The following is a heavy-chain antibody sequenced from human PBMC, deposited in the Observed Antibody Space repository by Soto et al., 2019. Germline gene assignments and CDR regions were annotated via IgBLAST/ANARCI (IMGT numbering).Heavy chain of an antibody. V-gene: IGHV3-74*01. CDR1: GFTFSSYW. Sequence: LRLSCAASGFTFSSYWMHWVRQAPGKGLVWVSHINNDGSDTTYADSVKGRFTISRDNAKNTVHLQMNSLRAEDTAVYYCVRDKPHNWFDPWGQGTPVTVSS. J-gene: IGHJ5*02. CDR2: INNDGSDT. CDR3: VRDKPHNWFDP.